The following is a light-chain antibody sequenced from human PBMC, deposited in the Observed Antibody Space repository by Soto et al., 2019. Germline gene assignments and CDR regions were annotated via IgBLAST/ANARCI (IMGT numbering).Light chain of an antibody. CDR1: SSNIGSNY. CDR3: PAWDDSLSGLYV. Sequence: QSVLTQPPSASGTPGQRVTISCSGSSSNIGSNYVYWYQQLPGTAPKLLIYSNNQRPSGVPDRFSGSKSGTSASLAISGLRSEDEADYYCPAWDDSLSGLYVFGTGTKLTVL. CDR2: SNN. J-gene: IGLJ1*01. V-gene: IGLV1-47*02.